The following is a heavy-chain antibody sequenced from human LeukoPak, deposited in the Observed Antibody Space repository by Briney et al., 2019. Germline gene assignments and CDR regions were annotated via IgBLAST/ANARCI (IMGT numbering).Heavy chain of an antibody. V-gene: IGHV7-4-1*02. D-gene: IGHD6-19*01. CDR1: GSTFTSYA. Sequence: ASVKVSCKASGSTFTSYAMNWVRQAPGQGLEWMGWINTNTGNPTYAQGFTGRCVFSLDTSVSTAYLQISSLKAEDTAVYYCARDEGGPQRWLVSRILNYWGQGTLVTVSS. CDR3: ARDEGGPQRWLVSRILNY. J-gene: IGHJ4*02. CDR2: INTNTGNP.